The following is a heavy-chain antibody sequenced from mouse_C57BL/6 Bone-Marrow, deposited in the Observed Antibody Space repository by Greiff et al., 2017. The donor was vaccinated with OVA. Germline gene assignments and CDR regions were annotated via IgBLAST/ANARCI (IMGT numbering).Heavy chain of an antibody. Sequence: VHLVESGPELVRPGVSVKISCKGSGYTFTDYAMHWVKQSHAKSLEWIGVISTYYGDASYNQKFQDKATMTVDKSSSTAYMELARLTSEDSAVYYCARYLPPEIAYWGQGTLVTVSA. CDR2: ISTYYGDA. V-gene: IGHV1-67*01. CDR1: GYTFTDYA. D-gene: IGHD5-1-1*01. J-gene: IGHJ3*01. CDR3: ARYLPPEIAY.